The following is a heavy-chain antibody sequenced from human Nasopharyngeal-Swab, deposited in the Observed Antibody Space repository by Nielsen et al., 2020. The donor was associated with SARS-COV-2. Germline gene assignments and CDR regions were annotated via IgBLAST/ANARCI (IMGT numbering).Heavy chain of an antibody. Sequence: GGSLRLSCAAPGFTFSSSGMHWVRQAPGKGLERVAFIAHDASNEYYGDSVKGRFSISRDSSKNTLYLQMDSLRGEDTAVYYCARDAPAHYGAFYWGRGTLVTVSS. D-gene: IGHD4-17*01. J-gene: IGHJ4*02. CDR3: ARDAPAHYGAFY. CDR1: GFTFSSSG. V-gene: IGHV3-30*03. CDR2: IAHDASNE.